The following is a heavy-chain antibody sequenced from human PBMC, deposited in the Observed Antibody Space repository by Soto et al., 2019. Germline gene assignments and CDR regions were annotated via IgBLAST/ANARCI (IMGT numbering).Heavy chain of an antibody. CDR3: AHRHGLSGFDI. CDR1: GFSLNTRAVG. Sequence: QINLKESGPTLVKPTQTLTLTCTFSGFSLNTRAVGVGWIRQAPGKALEWLALINWNDDERYSPSLKDRLTINKDTSKNHVVLTMTHIGPVDKATYYCAHRHGLSGFDIWGQVTAGT. CDR2: INWNDDE. J-gene: IGHJ3*02. D-gene: IGHD1-26*01. V-gene: IGHV2-5*01.